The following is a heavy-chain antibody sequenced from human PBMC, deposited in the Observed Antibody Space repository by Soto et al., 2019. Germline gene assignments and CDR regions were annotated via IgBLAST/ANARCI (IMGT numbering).Heavy chain of an antibody. CDR3: AKDPGIAVAGTDGFDY. CDR2: ISAYNGKT. D-gene: IGHD6-19*01. Sequence: VQLVQSGAEVKKPGASVKVSCKASGYTFTSYGISWVRQAPGQVLEWMGWISAYNGKTNYAQKLKGRVTMTTDTATSTAYMELRSLRSDDTAVYYCAKDPGIAVAGTDGFDYWGQGTLVTVSS. J-gene: IGHJ4*02. CDR1: GYTFTSYG. V-gene: IGHV1-18*01.